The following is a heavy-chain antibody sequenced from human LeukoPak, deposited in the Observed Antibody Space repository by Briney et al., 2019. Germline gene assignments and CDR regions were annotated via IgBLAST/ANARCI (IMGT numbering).Heavy chain of an antibody. J-gene: IGHJ4*02. CDR3: ARVAAGYSVNYFDY. D-gene: IGHD4-23*01. V-gene: IGHV3-48*02. Sequence: GGSLRLSCAASGFTFSSYSMNWVRQAPGRGLEWVSYISTGSSTTYYADSVKGRFTISRDNVENSLYLQMNSLRDEDTAVYYCARVAAGYSVNYFDYWGQGTLVTVSS. CDR1: GFTFSSYS. CDR2: ISTGSSTT.